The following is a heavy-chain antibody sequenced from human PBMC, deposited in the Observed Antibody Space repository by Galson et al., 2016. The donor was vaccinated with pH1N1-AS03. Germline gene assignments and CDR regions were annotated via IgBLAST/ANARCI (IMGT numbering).Heavy chain of an antibody. CDR3: ARRSTFGYTTNSGWFDP. Sequence: QSGAEVKKPGGSLKISCKGSGYRFPSYWIAWVRQRPGKGLEWMGIIYAADSEIRYSPSFQGQVTISVDKSISTAYLQWSSLKASDTAMYYWARRSTFGYTTNSGWFDPWGQGTLVTVSS. V-gene: IGHV5-51*01. CDR2: IYAADSEI. CDR1: GYRFPSYW. D-gene: IGHD2-2*02. J-gene: IGHJ5*02.